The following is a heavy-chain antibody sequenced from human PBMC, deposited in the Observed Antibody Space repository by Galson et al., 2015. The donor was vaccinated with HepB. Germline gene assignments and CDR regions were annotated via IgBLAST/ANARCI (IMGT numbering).Heavy chain of an antibody. D-gene: IGHD3-16*01. CDR1: GFTFSGYW. V-gene: IGHV3-7*01. CDR3: ARDRFGVNTYDS. CDR2: IKPDGSEK. J-gene: IGHJ4*02. Sequence: SLRLSCAASGFTFSGYWMSWVRQAPGKGLEWVANIKPDGSEKYYEDSVKGRFTISRDNAKNFLYLQMNNLRVEDTGTYYCARDRFGVNTYDSWGQGTLVTVSS.